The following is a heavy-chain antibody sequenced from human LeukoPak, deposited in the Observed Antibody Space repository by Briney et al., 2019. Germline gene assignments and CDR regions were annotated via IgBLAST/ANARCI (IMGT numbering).Heavy chain of an antibody. CDR3: TKRTPYYFDY. CDR1: GSSISSYY. J-gene: IGHJ4*02. CDR2: IYYSGST. V-gene: IGHV4-59*08. Sequence: SETLSLTCTVSGSSISSYYWSWIRQPPGKGLEWIGYIYYSGSTNYNPSLKSRVTISVDTSKNQFSLKLSSVTAADTAVYYCTKRTPYYFDYWGQGTLITVSS.